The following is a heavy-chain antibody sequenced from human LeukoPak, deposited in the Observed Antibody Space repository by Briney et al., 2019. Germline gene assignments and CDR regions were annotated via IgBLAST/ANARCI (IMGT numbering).Heavy chain of an antibody. CDR3: ATYGSGSYRFDP. D-gene: IGHD3-10*01. V-gene: IGHV4-31*03. CDR2: IHHSGST. J-gene: IGHJ5*02. Sequence: SETLSLTCTVSGGSISSGNYYWSWIRQHPGKGLEWIGYIHHSGSTYYNPSLKSRVIISVDTSKNQFSLKLNSVAAADTAVYYCATYGSGSYRFDPWGQGTLVTVSS. CDR1: GGSISSGNYY.